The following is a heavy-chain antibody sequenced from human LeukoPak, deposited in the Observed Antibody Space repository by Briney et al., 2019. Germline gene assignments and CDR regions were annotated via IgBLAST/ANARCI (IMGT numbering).Heavy chain of an antibody. J-gene: IGHJ6*04. CDR3: ARDNRYCSSTSCYDPYYYYGMDV. D-gene: IGHD2-2*01. Sequence: SETLSLTCTVSGGSISSYYWSWIRQPPGKGLEWIGYIYYSGSTNYNPSLKSRVTISVDTSKNQFSLKLSSVTAADTAVYYCARDNRYCSSTSCYDPYYYYGMDVWGKGTTVTVSS. V-gene: IGHV4-59*01. CDR2: IYYSGST. CDR1: GGSISSYY.